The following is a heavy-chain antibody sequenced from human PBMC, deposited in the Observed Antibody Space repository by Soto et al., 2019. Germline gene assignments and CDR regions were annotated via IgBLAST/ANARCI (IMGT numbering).Heavy chain of an antibody. D-gene: IGHD6-6*01. CDR2: IYPGDSDT. J-gene: IGHJ6*02. CDR3: ARHGSSSSVSYYYGMDV. V-gene: IGHV5-51*01. CDR1: GYSFTSYW. Sequence: GESLKISCKGSGYSFTSYWIGWVRQMPGKGLEWMGIIYPGDSDTRYSPSFQGQVTISADKSISTAYLQWSSLKASDTAMYYCARHGSSSSVSYYYGMDVWGQGTTVTVS.